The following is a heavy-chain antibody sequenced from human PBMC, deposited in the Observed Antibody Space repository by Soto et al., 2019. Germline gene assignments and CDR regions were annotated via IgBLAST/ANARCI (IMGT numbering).Heavy chain of an antibody. Sequence: EVQLVQSGGGLVRPGESLRLSCVVSGFPFSAFAVNWVRQGPGKGLHWVASISAGSTFTSLADSVRGRFTVSRDNARNSLYLQMNSLRAEDTAVYYCARDRSLSLFRFLADIMDVWGQGTTVTVSS. D-gene: IGHD3-3*01. CDR2: ISAGSTFT. V-gene: IGHV3-21*01. CDR3: ARDRSLSLFRFLADIMDV. J-gene: IGHJ6*02. CDR1: GFPFSAFA.